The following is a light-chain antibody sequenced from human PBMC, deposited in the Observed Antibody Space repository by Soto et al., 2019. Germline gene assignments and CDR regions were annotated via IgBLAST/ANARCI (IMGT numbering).Light chain of an antibody. CDR1: QSISRV. J-gene: IGKJ1*01. CDR2: AAS. CDR3: QQSFTTPVT. Sequence: DIQMTQSPSSLSASVGDRVTITCRASQSISRVLNWYQQKPGQATTLLIYAASSLQGGVPSRFSGSGSGTDFTLTISSLQPEDFATYYCQQSFTTPVTFGQGTKVEIK. V-gene: IGKV1-39*01.